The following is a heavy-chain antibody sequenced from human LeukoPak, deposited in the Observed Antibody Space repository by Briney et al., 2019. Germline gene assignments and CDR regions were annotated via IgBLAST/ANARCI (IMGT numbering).Heavy chain of an antibody. D-gene: IGHD5-12*01. CDR3: ARGGYSGYPPPYYYYGMDV. CDR2: IWYDGSNK. CDR1: GITFSNYA. Sequence: GGSLRLSCVASGITFSNYAVSWVRQAPGKGLEWVAVIWYDGSNKYYADSVKGRFTISRDNSKNTLYLQMNSLRAEDTAVYYCARGGYSGYPPPYYYYGMDVWGQGTTVTVSS. V-gene: IGHV3-33*08. J-gene: IGHJ6*02.